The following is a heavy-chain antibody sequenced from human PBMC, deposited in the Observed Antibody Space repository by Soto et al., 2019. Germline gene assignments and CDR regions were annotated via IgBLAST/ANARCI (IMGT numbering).Heavy chain of an antibody. CDR2: TYYRSKWFN. Sequence: SQSISRTYNISGISVSTMSYTRDRIRQSPSRALEWLGRTYYRSKWFNDYAVSVKGRISINPDTSNNQFSLQLNSVTPDDTAVYYCARLIGNSCLDTWGQGTLVTVSS. V-gene: IGHV6-1*01. D-gene: IGHD2-8*01. J-gene: IGHJ5*02. CDR3: ARLIGNSCLDT. CDR1: GISVSTMSYT.